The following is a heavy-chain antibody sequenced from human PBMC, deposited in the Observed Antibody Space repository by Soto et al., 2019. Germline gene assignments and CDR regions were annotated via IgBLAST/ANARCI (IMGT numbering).Heavy chain of an antibody. J-gene: IGHJ3*02. CDR3: AKSYDSSGVDAFDI. V-gene: IGHV3-30*18. Sequence: QVQLVESGGGVVQPGRSLRLSCAASGFTFSSYGMHWVRQAPGKGLEWVAVISYDGSNKYYADSVKGRFIISRDNSKNTPYLQMNSLRAEDTAVYYCAKSYDSSGVDAFDIWGQGTMVTVSS. CDR1: GFTFSSYG. D-gene: IGHD3-22*01. CDR2: ISYDGSNK.